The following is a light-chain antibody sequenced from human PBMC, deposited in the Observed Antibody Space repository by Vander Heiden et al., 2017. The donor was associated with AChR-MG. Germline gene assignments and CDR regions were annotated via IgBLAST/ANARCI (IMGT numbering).Light chain of an antibody. CDR3: QQYYSYPRT. CDR1: QGVSSY. J-gene: IGKJ1*01. Sequence: AIQLTQSPSSVSASTGDRVTITCRASQGVSSYLAWYQQKPGKAPRLLIYASSTLQSGVPSRFTGSGSGTDFTLTISCLQSEDFATYYCQQYYSYPRTFGQRTEVEIK. V-gene: IGKV1-8*01. CDR2: ASS.